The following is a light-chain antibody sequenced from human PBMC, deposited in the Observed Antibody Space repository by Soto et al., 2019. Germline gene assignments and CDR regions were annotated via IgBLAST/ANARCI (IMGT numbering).Light chain of an antibody. J-gene: IGLJ2*01. V-gene: IGLV2-23*02. CDR2: EVS. CDR1: SSDVGSYNL. Sequence: QSVLTQPASVSGSPGQSITISCTGTSSDVGSYNLVSWYQQHPGKAPKLMIYEVSTRPSGVSNRFSGSKSGNTASLTISGLQDEDEADYYCCSYAGSSTFVVFGGGTKLTVL. CDR3: CSYAGSSTFVV.